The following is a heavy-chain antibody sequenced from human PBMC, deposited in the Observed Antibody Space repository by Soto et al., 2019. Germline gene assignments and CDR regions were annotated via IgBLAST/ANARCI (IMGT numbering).Heavy chain of an antibody. Sequence: SVKVSCKASGGTFSSYAISWVRQAPGRGLEWMGGIIPIFGTANYAQKFQGRVTITADESTSTAYMELSSLRSEDTAVYYCARDGHGSGSYYTYYYYGMDVWGQGTTVTVSS. D-gene: IGHD3-10*01. V-gene: IGHV1-69*13. CDR1: GGTFSSYA. J-gene: IGHJ6*02. CDR3: ARDGHGSGSYYTYYYYGMDV. CDR2: IIPIFGTA.